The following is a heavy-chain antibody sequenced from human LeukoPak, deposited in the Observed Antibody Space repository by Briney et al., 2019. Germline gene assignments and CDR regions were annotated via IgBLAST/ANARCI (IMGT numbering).Heavy chain of an antibody. CDR2: INHSGST. V-gene: IGHV4-34*01. CDR3: ARLNSSGWYKKKFDY. CDR1: GGSISSYY. Sequence: PSETLSLTCTVSGGSISSYYWSWIQQPPGKGLEWIGEINHSGSTNYNPSLKSRVTISVDTSKNQFSLKLSSVTAADTAVYYCARLNSSGWYKKKFDYWGQGTLVTVSP. J-gene: IGHJ4*02. D-gene: IGHD6-19*01.